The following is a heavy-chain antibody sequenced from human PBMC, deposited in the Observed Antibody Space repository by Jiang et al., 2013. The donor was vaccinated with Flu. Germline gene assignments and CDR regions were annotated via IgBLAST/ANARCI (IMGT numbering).Heavy chain of an antibody. Sequence: QLLESGGGLVQPGGSLRLSCAASGFTFSSYAMSWVRQAPGKGLEWVSAISGSGGSTYYADSVKGRFTISRDNSKNTLYLQMNSLRAEDTAVYYCAKVSHYDFWSGYYTTFDYWGQGTLVTVSS. CDR2: ISGSGGST. CDR1: GFTFSSYA. J-gene: IGHJ4*02. V-gene: IGHV3-23*01. CDR3: AKVSHYDFWSGYYTTFDY. D-gene: IGHD3-3*01.